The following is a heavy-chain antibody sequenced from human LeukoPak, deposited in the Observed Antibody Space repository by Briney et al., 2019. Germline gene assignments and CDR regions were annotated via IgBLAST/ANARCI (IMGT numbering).Heavy chain of an antibody. D-gene: IGHD6-19*01. CDR3: AKDLYDLTGYSSGHDYFDY. CDR2: ISGSGGST. CDR1: GFTFSSYA. J-gene: IGHJ4*02. V-gene: IGHV3-23*01. Sequence: GGSLRLSCAASGFTFSSYAMSWVRQAPGKGLEWVSAISGSGGSTYYADSVKGRFTISRDNSKNTLYLQMNSLRAEDTAVYYCAKDLYDLTGYSSGHDYFDYWGRGTLVTVSS.